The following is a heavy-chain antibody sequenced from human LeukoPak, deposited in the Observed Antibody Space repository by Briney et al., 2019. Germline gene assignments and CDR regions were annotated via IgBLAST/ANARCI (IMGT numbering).Heavy chain of an antibody. Sequence: SETLSLTCTVSGGSISSYYWSWIRQHPGKGLEWIGYIYYSGSTYYNPSLKSRVTISVDTSKNQFSLKLSSVTAADTAVYYCARGGVPAAIFDYWGQGTLVTVPS. J-gene: IGHJ4*02. CDR3: ARGGVPAAIFDY. D-gene: IGHD2-2*01. V-gene: IGHV4-59*12. CDR2: IYYSGST. CDR1: GGSISSYY.